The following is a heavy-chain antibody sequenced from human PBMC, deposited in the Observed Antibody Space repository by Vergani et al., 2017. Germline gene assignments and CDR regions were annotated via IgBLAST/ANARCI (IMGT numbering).Heavy chain of an antibody. V-gene: IGHV3-21*01. CDR2: ISSSSSYI. D-gene: IGHD2-15*01. Sequence: EVQLVESGGGLVKPGGSLRLSCAASGFTFSSYSMNWVRQAPGKGLEWVSSISSSSSYIYYADSVKGRFTISRDNAKNSLYLQMNSLRAEDTAVYYWARVSGSCSGGSCYYFDYWGQGTLVTVSS. CDR1: GFTFSSYS. J-gene: IGHJ4*02. CDR3: ARVSGSCSGGSCYYFDY.